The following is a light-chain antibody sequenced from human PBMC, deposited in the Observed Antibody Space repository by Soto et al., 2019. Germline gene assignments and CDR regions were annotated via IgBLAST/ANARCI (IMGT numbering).Light chain of an antibody. CDR1: QSVRSY. Sequence: EIVLTQSPATLSVSPGEGATLSCLARQSVRSYLAWYQQKPGQAPRLLIYGASSRAAGIPDRFSGSGSGTDVTLTIRRLEPEDFAVYYCQQYGSSYPWTFGQGTKVDIK. CDR2: GAS. J-gene: IGKJ1*01. CDR3: QQYGSSYPWT. V-gene: IGKV3-20*01.